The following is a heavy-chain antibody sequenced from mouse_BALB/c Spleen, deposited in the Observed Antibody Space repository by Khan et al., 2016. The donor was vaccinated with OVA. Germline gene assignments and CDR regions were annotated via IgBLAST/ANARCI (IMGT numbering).Heavy chain of an antibody. J-gene: IGHJ3*01. CDR1: GYSFTNYY. Sequence: EVQLQQSGPELMKPGASVKISCKASGYSFTNYYIHWVIQSHGKSLEWIGYIDPFSGVSTYNQNLKGKATLTVDQSSSTAYIHLGNLTSEDSAVYYCTRHGYVAWFTYWGQGTLVTVSA. V-gene: IGHV1S135*01. CDR2: IDPFSGVS. D-gene: IGHD2-2*01. CDR3: TRHGYVAWFTY.